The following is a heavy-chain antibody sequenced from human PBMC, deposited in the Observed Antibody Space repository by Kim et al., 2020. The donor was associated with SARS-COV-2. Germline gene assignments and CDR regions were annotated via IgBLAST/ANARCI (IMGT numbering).Heavy chain of an antibody. CDR1: GGTFSSYG. D-gene: IGHD3-22*01. CDR3: ARRGLYYYDSSGYDGWFDP. CDR2: IIPIIGTA. Sequence: SVKVSCKASGGTFSSYGISWVRQAPGQGLEWMGGIIPIIGTANYAQKLQGRVTITADVSTSTAYMELSSLRSEDTAVYYCARRGLYYYDSSGYDGWFDPWGQGTLVTVSS. J-gene: IGHJ5*02. V-gene: IGHV1-69*13.